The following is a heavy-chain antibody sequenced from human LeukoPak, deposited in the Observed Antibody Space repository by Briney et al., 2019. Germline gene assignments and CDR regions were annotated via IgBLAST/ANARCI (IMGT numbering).Heavy chain of an antibody. CDR2: ISSSSSYI. CDR3: ARGGSYGKKGTIDY. J-gene: IGHJ4*02. V-gene: IGHV3-21*01. CDR1: GFTFSSYS. D-gene: IGHD3-10*01. Sequence: PGGSLRLSCAASGFTFSSYSMNWDRQAPGKGLEWVSSISSSSSYIYYADSVKGRFTISRDNAKNSLYLQMNSLRAEDTAVYYCARGGSYGKKGTIDYWGQGTLVTVSS.